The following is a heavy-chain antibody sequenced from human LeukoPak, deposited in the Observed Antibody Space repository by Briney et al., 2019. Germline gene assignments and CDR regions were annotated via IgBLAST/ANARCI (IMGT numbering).Heavy chain of an antibody. CDR1: GFTFSSYE. CDR3: ARDPGTAAGMPWFDP. V-gene: IGHV3-48*03. D-gene: IGHD6-13*01. J-gene: IGHJ5*02. CDR2: ISSSGSTI. Sequence: GGSLRLSCAASGFTFSSYEMNWVRQAPGKGLEWVSYISSSGSTIYYADSVKGRFTISRDNAKNSLYLQMNSLRAEDTAVYYCARDPGTAAGMPWFDPWGQGTLVTVSS.